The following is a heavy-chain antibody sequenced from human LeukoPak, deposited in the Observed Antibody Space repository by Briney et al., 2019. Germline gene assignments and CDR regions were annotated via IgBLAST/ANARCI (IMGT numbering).Heavy chain of an antibody. D-gene: IGHD2-15*01. CDR1: GYSISSGYY. J-gene: IGHJ3*02. Sequence: PSETLSLTCTVSGYSISSGYYWGWIRQPPGKRLEWIGSIYHSGSTYYNPSLKSRVTISVDTSKNQFSLKLSSVTAADTAVYYCARVTIGYCSGGSCNHAFDIWGQGTMVTVSS. CDR3: ARVTIGYCSGGSCNHAFDI. CDR2: IYHSGST. V-gene: IGHV4-38-2*02.